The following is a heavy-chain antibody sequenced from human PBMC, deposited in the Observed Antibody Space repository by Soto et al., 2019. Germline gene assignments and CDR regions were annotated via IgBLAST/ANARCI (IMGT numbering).Heavy chain of an antibody. CDR1: GDSISSNNNY. V-gene: IGHV4-30-4*01. J-gene: IGHJ5*02. CDR2: ISNSGTT. Sequence: SETLSLTCTVSGDSISSNNNYWSWIRQPPGEGLEWIGFISNSGTTSYSPSLKSRVAISLDTSKNQFSLSLSFVIAADTAVYYCARGRGYSYGLDPWGQGTLVTVS. D-gene: IGHD5-18*01. CDR3: ARGRGYSYGLDP.